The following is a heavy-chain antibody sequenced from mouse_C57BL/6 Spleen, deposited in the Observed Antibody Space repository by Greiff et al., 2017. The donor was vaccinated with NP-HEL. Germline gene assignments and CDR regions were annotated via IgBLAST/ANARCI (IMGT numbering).Heavy chain of an antibody. CDR1: GYSFPGYY. CDR2: INPSTGGT. J-gene: IGHJ4*01. V-gene: IGHV1-42*01. CDR3: ASGLYGNYEMDY. D-gene: IGHD2-1*01. Sequence: EVKLMESGPELVKPGASVKISCKASGYSFPGYYMNWVKQSPEKSLEWIGEINPSTGGTTYNQKFKAKATLTVDKSSSTAYMQLKSLTSEDSAVYYCASGLYGNYEMDYWGQGTSVTVSS.